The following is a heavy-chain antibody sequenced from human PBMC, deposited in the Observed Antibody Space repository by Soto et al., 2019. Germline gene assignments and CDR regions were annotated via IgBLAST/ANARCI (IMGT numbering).Heavy chain of an antibody. CDR3: ARAGTDYGDYPYYFDF. Sequence: PSETLSLTCTVSGGSISSYYWSWIRQPPGKGLEWIGYIYYSGSTNCNPSLKSRVTISVDTSKNQFSLKLSSVTAADTAVYYCARAGTDYGDYPYYFDFWGQGTLVTVSS. V-gene: IGHV4-59*01. J-gene: IGHJ4*02. D-gene: IGHD4-17*01. CDR1: GGSISSYY. CDR2: IYYSGST.